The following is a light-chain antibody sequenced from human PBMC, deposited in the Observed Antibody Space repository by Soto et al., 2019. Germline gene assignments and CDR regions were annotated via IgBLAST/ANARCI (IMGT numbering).Light chain of an antibody. CDR3: QQAYIVPLT. Sequence: DIQMTQSPSSLSASVGDRVTINCRASQSISTYLNWYQQKPGKAPNLLIYAASTLQSGVSSRFSGSGSGADFTLSISSLQPEDFATYYCQQAYIVPLTFGGGTKVEIK. J-gene: IGKJ4*01. CDR2: AAS. V-gene: IGKV1-39*01. CDR1: QSISTY.